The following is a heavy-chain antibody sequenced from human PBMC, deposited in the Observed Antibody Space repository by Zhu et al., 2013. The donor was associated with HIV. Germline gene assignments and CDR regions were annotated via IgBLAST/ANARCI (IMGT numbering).Heavy chain of an antibody. J-gene: IGHJ4*02. CDR1: GGTFSSYA. CDR3: ARVVDGYNYGPTGFHY. CDR2: IIPVFRTA. V-gene: IGHV1-69*01. Sequence: QLQLVQSGAEVKKAGSSVKVSCKASGGTFSSYAISWVRQAPGQGLEWVGGIIPVFRTANYAQKFQGRVTITADESTTTVYMDLTSLRYEDTAIYYCARVVDGYNYGPTGFHYWGQGTLVTVSS. D-gene: IGHD5-18*01.